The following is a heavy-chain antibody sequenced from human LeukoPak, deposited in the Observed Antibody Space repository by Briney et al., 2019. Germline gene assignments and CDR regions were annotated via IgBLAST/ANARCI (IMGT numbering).Heavy chain of an antibody. V-gene: IGHV3-30*02. J-gene: IGHJ4*02. CDR1: GIAFRSSS. CDR3: AQPDF. CDR2: IRFDGSTK. Sequence: GGSLRLSCVASGIAFRSSSMHWVRQAPGKGLEWLAFIRFDGSTKYYADSVKGRFTVSRDNSKSTLYLQMNSLRAEDTAVYYCAQPDFWGQGTLVTVSS.